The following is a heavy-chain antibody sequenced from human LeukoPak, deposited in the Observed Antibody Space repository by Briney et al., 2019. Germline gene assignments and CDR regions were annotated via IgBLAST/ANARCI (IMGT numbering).Heavy chain of an antibody. CDR2: INTNTGNP. J-gene: IGHJ3*02. Sequence: GASVKVSCKASGYTFTSYAMNWVRQAPGQGLEWMGWINTNTGNPTYAQGFTGRFVFSLDTSVSTAYLQISSLKAEDTAVYYCARDCSGGSCYLHAFDIWGQGTMVTVSS. D-gene: IGHD2-15*01. V-gene: IGHV7-4-1*02. CDR3: ARDCSGGSCYLHAFDI. CDR1: GYTFTSYA.